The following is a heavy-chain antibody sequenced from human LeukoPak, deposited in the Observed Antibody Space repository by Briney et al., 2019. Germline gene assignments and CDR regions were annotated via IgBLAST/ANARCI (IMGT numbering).Heavy chain of an antibody. Sequence: QPGGSLRLSCAASGFTFSNYEMNWVRQAPGKGLDWVSYITSGGDIIYYADSVKGRFTISRDNAKNSLYLQMNSLRVEDTAVYYCARYRADAGSYDALDVWGQGTMDTVSS. V-gene: IGHV3-48*03. CDR1: GFTFSNYE. CDR3: ARYRADAGSYDALDV. CDR2: ITSGGDII. D-gene: IGHD3-10*01. J-gene: IGHJ3*01.